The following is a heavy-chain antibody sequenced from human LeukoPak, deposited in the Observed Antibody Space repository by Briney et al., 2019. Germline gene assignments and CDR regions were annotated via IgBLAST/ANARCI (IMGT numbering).Heavy chain of an antibody. Sequence: GGSLRLSCAASGFTFSSYAMHWVRQAPGKGLEWVAVIPYDGSNKYYADSVKGRFTISRDNSKNTLYLQMNSLRAEDTAVYYCARAILPYCSGGSCYDYYYYGMDVWGQGTTVTVSS. CDR3: ARAILPYCSGGSCYDYYYYGMDV. CDR1: GFTFSSYA. CDR2: IPYDGSNK. D-gene: IGHD2-15*01. V-gene: IGHV3-30-3*01. J-gene: IGHJ6*02.